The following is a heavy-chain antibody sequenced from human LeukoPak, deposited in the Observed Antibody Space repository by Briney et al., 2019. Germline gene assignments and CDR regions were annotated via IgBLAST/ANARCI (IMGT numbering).Heavy chain of an antibody. CDR2: VYYSGTT. CDR1: GDSISLSFYY. D-gene: IGHD5-12*01. V-gene: IGHV4-39*07. Sequence: SETLSLTCSVSGDSISLSFYYWGWIRQPPGKALEWIGSVYYSGTTSYNPSLKSRVTISVDTSKNQFSLKLSSVTAADTAVYYCARSRGLVATMGYYYYYYMDVWGKGTTVTISS. CDR3: ARSRGLVATMGYYYYYYMDV. J-gene: IGHJ6*03.